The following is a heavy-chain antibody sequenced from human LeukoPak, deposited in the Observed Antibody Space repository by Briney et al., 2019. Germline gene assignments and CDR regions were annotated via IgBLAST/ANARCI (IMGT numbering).Heavy chain of an antibody. CDR1: GFTFSDYW. V-gene: IGHV3-74*01. D-gene: IGHD3-10*01. CDR2: INTDGSST. J-gene: IGHJ4*02. CDR3: ARDRGPRTGFMVREAYDY. Sequence: GGSLRLSCAASGFTFSDYWIHWVRQAPGKGLVWVSRINTDGSSTNYADSVKGRFSISRDNAKNTLYLQMSSLRAEDTAVYYCARDRGPRTGFMVREAYDYWGQGTLVTVSS.